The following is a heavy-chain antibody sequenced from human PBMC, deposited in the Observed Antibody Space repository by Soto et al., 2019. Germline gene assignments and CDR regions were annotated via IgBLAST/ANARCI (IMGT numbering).Heavy chain of an antibody. CDR2: IWYDGSNK. V-gene: IGHV3-33*01. D-gene: IGHD6-19*01. Sequence: LRLSCAASGFTFSSYGMHWVRQAPGKGLEWVAVIWYDGSNKYYADSVKGRFTISRDNSKNTLYLQMNSLRAEDTAVYYCARDSSSGPIDYWGQGTLVTVSS. J-gene: IGHJ4*02. CDR3: ARDSSSGPIDY. CDR1: GFTFSSYG.